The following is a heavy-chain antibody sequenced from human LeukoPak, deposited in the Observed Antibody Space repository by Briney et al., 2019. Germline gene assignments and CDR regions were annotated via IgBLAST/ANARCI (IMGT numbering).Heavy chain of an antibody. J-gene: IGHJ4*02. CDR2: ISSSSSTI. CDR3: AKDNRRHYTSGPNPDSLH. Sequence: GGSLRPSCAASGFTFSSYSMNWVRQAPGKGLEWVSYISSSSSTIYYADSVKGRFTISRDNAKNSLYLQMNSLRAEDTAFYYCAKDNRRHYTSGPNPDSLHWGQGALVTVSS. D-gene: IGHD6-19*01. CDR1: GFTFSSYS. V-gene: IGHV3-48*01.